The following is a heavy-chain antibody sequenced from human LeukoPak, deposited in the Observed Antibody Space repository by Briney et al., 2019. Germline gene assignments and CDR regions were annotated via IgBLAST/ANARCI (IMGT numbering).Heavy chain of an antibody. V-gene: IGHV4-39*01. D-gene: IGHD3-10*01. J-gene: IGHJ4*02. CDR1: GDSISSSDYY. Sequence: PSETLSLTCTVSGDSISSSDYYWGWIRQPPGKGLEWIGSIFYSGSTYYNPSLKSPVTISADMSKNYFSLRLSSVTAADTATYYCARHRRYYGSGSYYSDFDSWGQGILVTVSS. CDR2: IFYSGST. CDR3: ARHRRYYGSGSYYSDFDS.